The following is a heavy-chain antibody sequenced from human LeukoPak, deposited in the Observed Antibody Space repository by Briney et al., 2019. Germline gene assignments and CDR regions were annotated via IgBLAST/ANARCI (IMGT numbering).Heavy chain of an antibody. V-gene: IGHV3-23*01. CDR2: ISGSGGST. D-gene: IGHD4-17*01. Sequence: TGGSLRLSCAASGFTFSSYAMNWVRQAPGKGLEWVSGISGSGGSTYYADSVKGRFSISRDNSKNTLYLQMNSLRAEDTAIYYCARGSHGEHDSWGQGTLVTVSS. CDR3: ARGSHGEHDS. J-gene: IGHJ5*01. CDR1: GFTFSSYA.